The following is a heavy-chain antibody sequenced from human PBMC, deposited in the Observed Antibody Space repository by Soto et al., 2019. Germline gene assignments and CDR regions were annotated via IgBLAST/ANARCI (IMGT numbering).Heavy chain of an antibody. V-gene: IGHV3-23*01. Sequence: EGQLLESGGGVIQPGGSLRLSCAASGFTLGDYAMSWVRQAPGKGLEWASVISGSGERTFYIDSVKGRFTISRDTSKNTLYIQMNSLRADDTAVYYCAKDPYSYGPDYWGRGTLVIVS. CDR3: AKDPYSYGPDY. CDR2: ISGSGERT. D-gene: IGHD1-26*01. CDR1: GFTLGDYA. J-gene: IGHJ4*02.